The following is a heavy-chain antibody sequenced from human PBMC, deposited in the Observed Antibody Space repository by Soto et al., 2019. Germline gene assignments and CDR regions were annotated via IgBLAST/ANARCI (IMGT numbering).Heavy chain of an antibody. D-gene: IGHD6-19*01. Sequence: ASVKVSCKASGYTFTSYGISWVRQAPGQGLEWMGWISAYNGNTNYAQKLQGRVTMTTDTSTSTAYMELRSLRSDDTAVYYCAREHRYSSGWYGDYYYGVDVWGQGTTVTVS. CDR2: ISAYNGNT. CDR1: GYTFTSYG. V-gene: IGHV1-18*04. CDR3: AREHRYSSGWYGDYYYGVDV. J-gene: IGHJ6*02.